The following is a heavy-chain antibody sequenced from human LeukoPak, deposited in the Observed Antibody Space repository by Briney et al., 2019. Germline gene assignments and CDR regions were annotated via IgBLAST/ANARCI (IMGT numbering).Heavy chain of an antibody. V-gene: IGHV4-39*07. Sequence: SETLSLTCTVSGGSISSSSYYWGWIRQPPGKGLEWIGSIYYSGSTYYNPSLKSRVTISVDTSKNQFSLKLSSVTAADTAVYYCARFLRQLVSYWGQGTLVTVSS. CDR2: IYYSGST. CDR3: ARFLRQLVSY. D-gene: IGHD6-13*01. CDR1: GGSISSSSYY. J-gene: IGHJ4*02.